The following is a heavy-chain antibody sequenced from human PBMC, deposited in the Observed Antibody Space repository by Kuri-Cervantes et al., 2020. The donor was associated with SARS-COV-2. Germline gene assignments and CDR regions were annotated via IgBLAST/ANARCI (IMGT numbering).Heavy chain of an antibody. Sequence: LSLTCAASGFTFSSYAMHWVRQAPGKGLEWVAVISYDGSNKYYADSVKGRFTISRDNSKNTLYLQMNSLRAEDTAVYYCARDLNGDYLVDYWGQGTLVTVSS. CDR1: GFTFSSYA. CDR3: ARDLNGDYLVDY. J-gene: IGHJ4*02. D-gene: IGHD4-17*01. CDR2: ISYDGSNK. V-gene: IGHV3-30-3*01.